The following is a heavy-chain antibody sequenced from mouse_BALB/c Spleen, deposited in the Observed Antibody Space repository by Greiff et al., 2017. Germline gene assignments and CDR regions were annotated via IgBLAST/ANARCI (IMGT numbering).Heavy chain of an antibody. CDR2: ISNGGGST. CDR3: ARHFPLLRPNSLYYYAMDY. CDR1: GFTFSSYT. V-gene: IGHV5-12-2*01. J-gene: IGHJ4*01. D-gene: IGHD1-2*01. Sequence: EVKLMESGGGLVQPGGSLKLSCAASGFTFSSYTMSWVRQTPEKRLEWVAYISNGGGSTYYPDTVKGRFTISRDNAKNTLYLQMSSLKSEDTAMYYCARHFPLLRPNSLYYYAMDYWGQGTSVTVSS.